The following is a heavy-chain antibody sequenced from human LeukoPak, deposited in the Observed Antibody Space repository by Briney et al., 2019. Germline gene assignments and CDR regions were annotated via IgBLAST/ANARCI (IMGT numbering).Heavy chain of an antibody. D-gene: IGHD6-13*01. CDR3: ARIPGAGYFDC. CDR2: IYYSGST. J-gene: IGHJ4*02. V-gene: IGHV4-31*03. Sequence: SSETLSLTCTVSGGSISSGGYYWSWIRQHPGKGLEWIGYIYYSGSTYYNPSLKSRVTISVDTSKNQFSLKLSSVTAADTAVYYCARIPGAGYFDCWGQGTLVTVSS. CDR1: GGSISSGGYY.